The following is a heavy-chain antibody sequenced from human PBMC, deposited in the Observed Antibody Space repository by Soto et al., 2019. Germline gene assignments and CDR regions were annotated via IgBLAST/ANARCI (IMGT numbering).Heavy chain of an antibody. CDR1: GGSISSGGYY. CDR2: IYYSGSI. D-gene: IGHD3-22*01. CDR3: ASGISYYYDSSGYYRNFDY. J-gene: IGHJ4*02. Sequence: SETLSLTCTVSGGSISSGGYYWSWIRQHPGKGLEWIGYIYYSGSIYYNPSLKSRVTISVDTSKNQFSLKLSSVTAADTAVYYCASGISYYYDSSGYYRNFDYWGQGTLVTVSS. V-gene: IGHV4-31*03.